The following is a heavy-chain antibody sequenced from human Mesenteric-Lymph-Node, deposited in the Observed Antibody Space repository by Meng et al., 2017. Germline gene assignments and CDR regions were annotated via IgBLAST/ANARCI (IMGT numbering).Heavy chain of an antibody. J-gene: IGHJ4*02. CDR2: IKEDGSEK. V-gene: IGHV3-7*01. Sequence: GGSLRLSCRVSEFTFSSYWMAWVRQGPGKGLEWVANIKEDGSEKYYVDSVKGRFTISRDNARNSLYLQMNSLRAEDTAVYYCARVGWEPYLYYFDYWGQGTLVTVSS. D-gene: IGHD1-26*01. CDR1: EFTFSSYW. CDR3: ARVGWEPYLYYFDY.